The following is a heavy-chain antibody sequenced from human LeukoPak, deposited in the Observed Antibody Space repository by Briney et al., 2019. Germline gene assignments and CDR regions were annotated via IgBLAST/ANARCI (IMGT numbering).Heavy chain of an antibody. CDR3: AGDSSAMLRGYSDY. CDR1: GFTFSSYE. J-gene: IGHJ4*02. CDR2: IDATGDTI. Sequence: GGSLRLSCAASGFTFSSYEFNWVRQAPGKGLQWISYIDATGDTIFYSDSVRGRFTISRDNTRNSLFLQMNSLRAEDTAVYYCAGDSSAMLRGYSDYWGLGTLVTVSS. D-gene: IGHD3-10*01. V-gene: IGHV3-48*03.